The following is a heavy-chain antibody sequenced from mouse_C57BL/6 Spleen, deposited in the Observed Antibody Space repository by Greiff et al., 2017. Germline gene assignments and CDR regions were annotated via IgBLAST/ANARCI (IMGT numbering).Heavy chain of an antibody. CDR1: GYTFTDYN. V-gene: IGHV1-18*01. Sequence: VQLQQSGPELVKPGASVKIPCKASGYTFTDYNMDWVKQSHGKSLEWIGDINPNNGGTIYNQKFKGKATLTVDKSSSTAYMELRSLTSEDTAVYYCARKILGRGENARDYWGQGTSVTVSS. J-gene: IGHJ4*01. CDR2: INPNNGGT. D-gene: IGHD4-1*01. CDR3: ARKILGRGENARDY.